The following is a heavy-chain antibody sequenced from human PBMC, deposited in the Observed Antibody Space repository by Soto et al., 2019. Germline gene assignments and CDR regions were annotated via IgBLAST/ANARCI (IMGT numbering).Heavy chain of an antibody. V-gene: IGHV4-39*01. D-gene: IGHD6-6*01. CDR3: ARRFGQLVGLDY. CDR1: GGSISSSSYY. CDR2: IYYSGST. J-gene: IGHJ4*02. Sequence: SETLSLTCTVSGGSISSSSYYWGWIRQPPGKGLEWIGSIYYSGSTYYNPSLKSRVTISVDTSKNQFSLKLSSVTAADTAVYYCARRFGQLVGLDYWGQGTLVTVSS.